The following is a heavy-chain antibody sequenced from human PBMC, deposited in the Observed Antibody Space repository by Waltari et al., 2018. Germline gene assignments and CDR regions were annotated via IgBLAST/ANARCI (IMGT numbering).Heavy chain of an antibody. CDR2: IYHSGST. CDR3: ARAGYDSSGYYLFDY. D-gene: IGHD3-22*01. CDR1: GGSISSGGYS. Sequence: QLQLQESGSGLVKPSQTLSLTCAVSGGSISSGGYSWSWIRQPPGKGLEWIGYIYHSGSTYYNPSLKSRVTISVDRSKNQFSLKLSSVTAADTAVYYCARAGYDSSGYYLFDYWGQGTLVTVSS. V-gene: IGHV4-30-2*01. J-gene: IGHJ4*02.